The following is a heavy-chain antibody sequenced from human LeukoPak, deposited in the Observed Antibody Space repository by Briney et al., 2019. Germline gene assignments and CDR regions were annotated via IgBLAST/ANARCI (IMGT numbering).Heavy chain of an antibody. CDR1: GYTFTNYY. CDR3: AREGDSSSWYSGFDP. CDR2: INPNSGGT. Sequence: ASVKVSCKASGYTFTNYYMHWVRQAPGQGLEWMGWINPNSGGTNYAQKFQGRVTMTRDTSISTAYMELSRLRSDDTAVYYCAREGDSSSWYSGFDPWGQGTLVTVSS. J-gene: IGHJ5*02. D-gene: IGHD6-13*01. V-gene: IGHV1-2*02.